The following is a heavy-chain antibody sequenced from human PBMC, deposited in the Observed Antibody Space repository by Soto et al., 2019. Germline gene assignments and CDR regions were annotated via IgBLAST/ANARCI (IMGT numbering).Heavy chain of an antibody. CDR3: ARESRSELGTVEY. V-gene: IGHV4-4*07. CDR1: GASISNYY. CDR2: IYASGTT. D-gene: IGHD1-1*01. J-gene: IGHJ4*02. Sequence: SETLSLTCTVSGASISNYYWSWIRQPAGKGLECLGRIYASGTTTYNPSLRSRVTMSVDTSKNQSSLNLNSVTAADTAVYYCARESRSELGTVEYWGQGTLVIVSS.